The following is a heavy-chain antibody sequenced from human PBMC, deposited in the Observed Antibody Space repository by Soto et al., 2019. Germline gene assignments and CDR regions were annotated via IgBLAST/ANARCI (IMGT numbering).Heavy chain of an antibody. J-gene: IGHJ5*02. CDR3: ARGVEIGQWLPFNWSDP. D-gene: IGHD6-19*01. V-gene: IGHV4-31*03. CDR1: GGSISSGGYY. CDR2: IYYSGST. Sequence: SETLSLTCTVSGGSISSGGYYWSWIRQHPGKGLEWIGYIYYSGSTYYNPSLKSRVTISVDTSKNQFSLKLSSVTAADTAVYYCARGVEIGQWLPFNWSDPWGQGTLVTVSS.